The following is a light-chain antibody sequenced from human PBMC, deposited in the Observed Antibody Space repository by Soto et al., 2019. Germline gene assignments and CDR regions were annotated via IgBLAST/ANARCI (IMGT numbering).Light chain of an antibody. Sequence: DIQITQSPSSLSASVGDRVTITCRASQVIRDSLAWFQQKPGKVPKSLIYAASTLQSGVPSKFSGSGSGTDFTLTISSLQPEDVATYYCLQYESYPPAFGGGTKVEI. CDR2: AAS. CDR1: QVIRDS. J-gene: IGKJ4*01. V-gene: IGKV1-16*02. CDR3: LQYESYPPA.